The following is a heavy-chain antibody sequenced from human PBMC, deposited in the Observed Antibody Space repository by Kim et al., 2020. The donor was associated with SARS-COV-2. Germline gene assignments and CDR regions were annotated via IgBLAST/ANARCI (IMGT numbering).Heavy chain of an antibody. CDR1: GFSFSRDW. J-gene: IGHJ4*02. CDR3: VREWGY. CDR2: IKADESEK. Sequence: GGSLRLSCAASGFSFSRDWMSWVRQAPGKGLEWVANIKADESEKYYVGSGKGRLSISRDNAKNSLFLQMNSLRAEDTAVYYCVREWGYWGQGTLVTVSS. V-gene: IGHV3-7*03. D-gene: IGHD1-26*01.